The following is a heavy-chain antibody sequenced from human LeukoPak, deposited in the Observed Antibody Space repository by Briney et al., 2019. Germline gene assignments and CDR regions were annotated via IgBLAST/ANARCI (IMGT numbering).Heavy chain of an antibody. CDR3: ARVSPGYCSSTSCPITD. D-gene: IGHD2-2*03. J-gene: IGHJ4*02. Sequence: ASVKVSFKASGYTFTSYGISWVRQAPGQGLEWMGWISAYNGNTNYAQKLQGRVTMTTDTSTSTAYMELRSLRSDDTAVYYCARVSPGYCSSTSCPITDWGQGTLVTVSS. V-gene: IGHV1-18*01. CDR2: ISAYNGNT. CDR1: GYTFTSYG.